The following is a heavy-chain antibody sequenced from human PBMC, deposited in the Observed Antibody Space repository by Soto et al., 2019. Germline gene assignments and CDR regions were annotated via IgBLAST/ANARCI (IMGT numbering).Heavy chain of an antibody. CDR1: GGSISSVGYY. V-gene: IGHV4-31*03. CDR2: IYFSGST. J-gene: IGHJ3*02. CDR3: ARELRIAADAFDI. D-gene: IGHD6-25*01. Sequence: TSETLSLICTVSGGSISSVGYYWSWIRQHPGKGLDWIGYIYFSGSTYYNPSLKGRFTISRDNAKNSLYLQMNSLRAEDTAVYYCARELRIAADAFDIWGQGTMVTVSS.